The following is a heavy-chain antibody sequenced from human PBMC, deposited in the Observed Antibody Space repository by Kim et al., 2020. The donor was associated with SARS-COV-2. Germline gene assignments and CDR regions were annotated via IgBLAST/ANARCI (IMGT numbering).Heavy chain of an antibody. CDR3: ARQLVTTALDY. J-gene: IGHJ4*02. CDR2: DK. Sequence: DKYSSTSLKTRLTISKDTSKNQVVLTMTNMDPVDTATYYCARQLVTTALDYWGQGTLVTVSS. V-gene: IGHV2-70*01. D-gene: IGHD4-17*01.